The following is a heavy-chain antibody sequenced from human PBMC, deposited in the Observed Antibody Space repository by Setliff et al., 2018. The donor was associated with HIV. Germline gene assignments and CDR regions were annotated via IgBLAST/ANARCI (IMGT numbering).Heavy chain of an antibody. V-gene: IGHV3-49*03. Sequence: HPGGSLRLSCLTSGFTFGDYALSWFRQAPGKGLEWVAFIRSKVYGGTTEYAASVKGRFAILRDDSTSIAYLQMNSLKTEDTGVYYCSRSLGSYFDSAGYLRYFDYWGQGTQVTVSS. CDR1: GFTFGDYA. J-gene: IGHJ4*02. CDR2: IRSKVYGGTT. CDR3: SRSLGSYFDSAGYLRYFDY. D-gene: IGHD3-10*01.